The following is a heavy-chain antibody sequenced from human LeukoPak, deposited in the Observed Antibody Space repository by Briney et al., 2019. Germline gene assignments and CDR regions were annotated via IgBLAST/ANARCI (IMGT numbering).Heavy chain of an antibody. V-gene: IGHV1-2*02. CDR3: ARAEYYYDSSGLKGLPCDY. CDR2: INPNSGGT. J-gene: IGHJ4*02. CDR1: GYTFTGYY. D-gene: IGHD3-22*01. Sequence: ASVKVSCKASGYTFTGYYIHWVRQAPGQGLEWMGWINPNSGGTNYAQKFQGRVTMTRDTSVSTAYMELSRLRSDDTAVYYCARAEYYYDSSGLKGLPCDYWGQGTQVTVSS.